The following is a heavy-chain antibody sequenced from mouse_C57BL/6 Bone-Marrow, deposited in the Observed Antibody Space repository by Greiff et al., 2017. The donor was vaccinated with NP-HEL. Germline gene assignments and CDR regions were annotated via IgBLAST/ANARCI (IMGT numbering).Heavy chain of an antibody. CDR1: GFNIKDDY. CDR2: IDPENGDT. Sequence: EVQLQQSGAELVRPGASVKLSCTASGFNIKDDYMHWVKQRPEQGLEWIGWIDPENGDTEYASKFQGKATITADTSSNTAYLQLSSLTSEDTAVYYCTTGFYGSSSHWYFDVWGTGTTVTVSS. CDR3: TTGFYGSSSHWYFDV. J-gene: IGHJ1*03. D-gene: IGHD1-1*01. V-gene: IGHV14-4*01.